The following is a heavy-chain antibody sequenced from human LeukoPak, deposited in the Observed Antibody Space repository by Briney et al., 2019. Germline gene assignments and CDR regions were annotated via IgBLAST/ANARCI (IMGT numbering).Heavy chain of an antibody. CDR1: GYTFTGYY. Sequence: ASVKVSCKASGYTFTGYYMHWVRQAPGQGLEWMGRINPNSGGTNYAQKFQGRVTMTRDTSISTAYMELSRLRSDDTAVYYCARVWYYYDSSGYYDYWGQGTLVTVSS. V-gene: IGHV1-2*06. D-gene: IGHD3-22*01. CDR3: ARVWYYYDSSGYYDY. CDR2: INPNSGGT. J-gene: IGHJ4*02.